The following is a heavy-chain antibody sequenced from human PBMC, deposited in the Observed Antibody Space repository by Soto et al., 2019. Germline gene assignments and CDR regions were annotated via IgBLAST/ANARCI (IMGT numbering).Heavy chain of an antibody. CDR1: GGSISSGDYH. V-gene: IGHV4-31*03. CDR2: IYYSGST. CDR3: ARLDV. J-gene: IGHJ6*02. Sequence: QVQLQESGPGLVKPSQTLSLTCTVSGGSISSGDYHWNWIRQHPGKGLEWIGYIYYSGSTYYNPSPKSRVTLSVDTSKHQFLLKLSSVTAADTAVYYCARLDVWGQGTTVTVSS.